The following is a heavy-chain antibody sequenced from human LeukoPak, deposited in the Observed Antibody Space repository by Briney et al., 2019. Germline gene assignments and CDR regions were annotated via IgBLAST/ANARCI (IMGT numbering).Heavy chain of an antibody. CDR2: ISSSITTT. J-gene: IGHJ3*02. CDR1: EFTFSSYS. CDR3: ARRYGDSTAYAFDI. Sequence: PGGSLRLSCAAFEFTFSSYSMTWVRQAPGKGLEWLAFISSSITTTYYADSVRGRFTISRDNAKYSLNLQMNSLRAEDTAVYYCARRYGDSTAYAFDIWGQGTMVTVSS. V-gene: IGHV3-48*04. D-gene: IGHD7-27*01.